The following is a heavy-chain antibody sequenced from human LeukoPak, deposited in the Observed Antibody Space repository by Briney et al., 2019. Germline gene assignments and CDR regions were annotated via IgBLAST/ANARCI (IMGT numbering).Heavy chain of an antibody. Sequence: GESLKISCQGSGYSFTSYWIGWVRQLPRQGLEWMGIISPGDSETRYSPSFQGQVTISADKSISTAYLQWRSLKASDTAMYYCARRNTAMVYFDYWGQGTLVTVSS. V-gene: IGHV5-51*01. D-gene: IGHD5-18*01. CDR2: ISPGDSET. J-gene: IGHJ4*02. CDR3: ARRNTAMVYFDY. CDR1: GYSFTSYW.